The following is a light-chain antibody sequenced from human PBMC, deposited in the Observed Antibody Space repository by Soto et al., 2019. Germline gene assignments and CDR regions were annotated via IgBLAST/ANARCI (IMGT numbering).Light chain of an antibody. V-gene: IGKV1-13*02. CDR1: QDIGSA. CDR3: KQFNGFPLT. CDR2: DAS. Sequence: IQLTQSPSSLSASVGDRVTITCRAGQDIGSALAWYQQRPGKAPKLLLYDASNLEAGVPSRFRGSGSGTDFTLTITSLRPEDFATYYCKQFNGFPLTFGGGTKVQI. J-gene: IGKJ4*01.